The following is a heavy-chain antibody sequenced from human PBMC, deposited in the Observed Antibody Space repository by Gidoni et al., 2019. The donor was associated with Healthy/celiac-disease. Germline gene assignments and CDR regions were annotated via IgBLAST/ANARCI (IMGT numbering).Heavy chain of an antibody. CDR2: IWYDGSNK. CDR3: ARDRITMVRGETYGMDV. D-gene: IGHD3-10*01. Sequence: QVQLVESGGGVVQPGRSLRLSCAASGFTFSSYGMDWVRQAPGKGLEWVAVIWYDGSNKYYADSVKGRFTISRDNSKNTLYLQMNSLRAEDTAVYYCARDRITMVRGETYGMDVWGQGTTVTVSS. CDR1: GFTFSSYG. V-gene: IGHV3-33*01. J-gene: IGHJ6*02.